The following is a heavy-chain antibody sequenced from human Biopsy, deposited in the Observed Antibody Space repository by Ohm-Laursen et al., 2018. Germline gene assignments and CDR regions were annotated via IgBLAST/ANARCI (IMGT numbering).Heavy chain of an antibody. D-gene: IGHD3-10*02. Sequence: GSLRLSCAASGFAFSDYSKNWVRQAPGKGLEWVASISSTSNHIHYVDSVWGRFTISRDNAENSLYLEMNSLRVEDTAVYYCAKDDYDRVSSGYYFDYWGQGTLVSVSS. V-gene: IGHV3-21*01. CDR1: GFAFSDYS. CDR2: ISSTSNHI. CDR3: AKDDYDRVSSGYYFDY. J-gene: IGHJ4*02.